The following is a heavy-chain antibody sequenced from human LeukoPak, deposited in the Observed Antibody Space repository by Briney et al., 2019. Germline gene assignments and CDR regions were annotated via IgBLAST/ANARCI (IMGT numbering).Heavy chain of an antibody. V-gene: IGHV4-59*01. CDR2: IYYSGST. J-gene: IGHJ4*02. CDR1: GGSISSYY. D-gene: IGHD6-19*01. Sequence: PSETLSLTCTVSGGSISSYYWSWIRQPPGKGLEWIGYIYYSGSTSYNPSLKSRVTISVGTSKNQFSPKLSSVTAADTAVYYCARVPNSGWYYFDYWGQGILVTVSS. CDR3: ARVPNSGWYYFDY.